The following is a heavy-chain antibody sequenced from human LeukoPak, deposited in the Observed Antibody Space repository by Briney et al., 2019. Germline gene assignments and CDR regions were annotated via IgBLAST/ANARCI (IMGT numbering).Heavy chain of an antibody. CDR1: GGSISSGSYY. V-gene: IGHV4-61*02. D-gene: IGHD3-9*01. J-gene: IGHJ4*02. CDR2: IYTSGST. Sequence: SQTLSLTCTVSGGSISSGSYYWSWIRQPAGKGLEWIGRIYTSGSTNYNPSLKSRVTISVDTSKNQFSLKLSSVTAADTAVYYCARENYDILTGYYTFDYWGQGTLVTVSS. CDR3: ARENYDILTGYYTFDY.